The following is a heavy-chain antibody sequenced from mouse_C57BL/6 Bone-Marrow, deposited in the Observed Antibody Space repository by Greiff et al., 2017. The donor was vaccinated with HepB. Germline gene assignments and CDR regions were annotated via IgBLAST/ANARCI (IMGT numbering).Heavy chain of an antibody. V-gene: IGHV1-9*01. CDR3: ASPSIYYYGSGYGFDV. D-gene: IGHD1-1*01. Sequence: QVQLQQSGAELMKPGASVKLSCKATGYTFTGYWIEWVKQRPGHGLEWIGEILPGSGSTNYNEKFKGKATFTADTSSNTAYMQLSSLTTEDSAIYYCASPSIYYYGSGYGFDVWGAGTTVTVSS. J-gene: IGHJ1*01. CDR2: ILPGSGST. CDR1: GYTFTGYW.